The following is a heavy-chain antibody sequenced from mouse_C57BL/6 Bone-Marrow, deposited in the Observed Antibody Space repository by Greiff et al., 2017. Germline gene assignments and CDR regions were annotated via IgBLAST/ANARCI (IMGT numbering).Heavy chain of an antibody. CDR2: ISSGGSYT. J-gene: IGHJ1*03. CDR1: GFTFSSYG. V-gene: IGHV5-6*02. CDR3: ARRGRRGYFDV. Sequence: EVMLVESGGDLVKPGGSLKLSCAASGFTFSSYGMSWVRQTPDKRLEWVATISSGGSYTYYPDSVKGRFTIARDNAKNTLYLQMRSLKSEDTYMYYCARRGRRGYFDVWGTGTTVTVSS. D-gene: IGHD1-1*01.